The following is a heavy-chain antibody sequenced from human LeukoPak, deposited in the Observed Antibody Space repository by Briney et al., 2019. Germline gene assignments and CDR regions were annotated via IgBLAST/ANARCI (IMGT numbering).Heavy chain of an antibody. CDR2: ISKTGTSI. CDR3: VAGVALDY. J-gene: IGHJ4*02. CDR1: GLNFSVYY. Sequence: GGSLRLSCTASGLNFSVYYMTWIRQAPGNGLGAPGNGLEWLSHISKTGTSIYYADSVRGRFTISRDNYTNSLYLHMTSLRAEATAVYYCVAGVALDYWGQGALVTVSS. D-gene: IGHD3-3*01. V-gene: IGHV3-11*01.